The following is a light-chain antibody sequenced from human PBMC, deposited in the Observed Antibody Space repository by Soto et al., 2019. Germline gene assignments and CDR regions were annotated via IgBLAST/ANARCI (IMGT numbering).Light chain of an antibody. J-gene: IGKJ1*01. CDR2: DAS. V-gene: IGKV3-11*01. CDR3: QQRAYWPQT. Sequence: ILLTQSPATLSLSAGERATLSCRASQSVSNYLAWYQQKPGQAPRLLIYDASNRDTGIPAKFSGISSGTDFTLPLSRLEPEDFEVYYCQQRAYWPQTFGQGTKVDI. CDR1: QSVSNY.